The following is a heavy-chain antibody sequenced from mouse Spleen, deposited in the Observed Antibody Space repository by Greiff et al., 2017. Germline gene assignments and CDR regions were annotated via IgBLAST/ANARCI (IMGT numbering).Heavy chain of an antibody. Sequence: QVHVKQPGTELVKPGASVKLSCKASGYTFTSYWMHWVKQRPGQGLEWIGNINPSNGGTNYNEKFKSKATLTVDKSSSTAYMQLSSLTSEDSVVYYCARALRGAMDYWGQGTSVTVSS. CDR3: ARALRGAMDY. CDR1: GYTFTSYW. CDR2: INPSNGGT. V-gene: IGHV1-53*01. J-gene: IGHJ4*01. D-gene: IGHD1-1*01.